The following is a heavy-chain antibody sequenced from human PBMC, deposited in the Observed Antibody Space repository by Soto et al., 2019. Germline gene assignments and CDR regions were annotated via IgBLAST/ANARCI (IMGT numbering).Heavy chain of an antibody. Sequence: PGGSLRLSCAASGFTFSSYAMSWVRQAPGKGLEWVSAISGSGGSTYYADSVKGRFTISRDNSKNTLYLQMNSLRAEDTAVYYCAKRQSFDFWSGYLPFFDYWGQGTPVTVSS. J-gene: IGHJ4*02. V-gene: IGHV3-23*01. CDR3: AKRQSFDFWSGYLPFFDY. CDR2: ISGSGGST. D-gene: IGHD3-3*01. CDR1: GFTFSSYA.